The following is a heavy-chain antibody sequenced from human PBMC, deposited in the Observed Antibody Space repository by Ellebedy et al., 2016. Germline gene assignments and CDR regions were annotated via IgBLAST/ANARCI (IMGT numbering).Heavy chain of an antibody. CDR2: IYYSGST. V-gene: IGHV4-31*03. J-gene: IGHJ6*03. CDR3: AKGAYCGGDCLNYYYYYMDV. CDR1: GGSISSGDYY. D-gene: IGHD2-21*01. Sequence: SETLSLXXTVSGGSISSGDYYWSWIRQHPGKGLEWIGYIYYSGSTYYNPSLKSRVTISVDTSKNQFSLKLSSVTAADTAVYYCAKGAYCGGDCLNYYYYYMDVWGKGTTVTVSS.